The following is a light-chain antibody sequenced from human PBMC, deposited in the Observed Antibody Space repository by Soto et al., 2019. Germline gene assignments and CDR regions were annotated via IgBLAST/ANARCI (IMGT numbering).Light chain of an antibody. CDR2: GAS. J-gene: IGKJ5*01. CDR1: QSGSSY. CDR3: QQYNTWPPNA. V-gene: IGKV3-15*01. Sequence: EIVLTQSPATLSLSQGERATLSCRASQSGSSYLAWYQQKPVQAPRLLIYGASTRATGLPARFSGSGSGTDFTLTISSLQSEDFAVYYCQQYNTWPPNAFGQGTRLEI.